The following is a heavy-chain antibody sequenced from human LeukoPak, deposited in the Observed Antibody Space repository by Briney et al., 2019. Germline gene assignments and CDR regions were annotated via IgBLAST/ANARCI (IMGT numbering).Heavy chain of an antibody. CDR2: ISYDGSNK. CDR3: ARAPDSSGYYQDY. J-gene: IGHJ4*02. CDR1: GFTFSSYA. V-gene: IGHV3-30-3*01. Sequence: GGSLRLSCAASGFTFSSYAMHWVRQAPGKGLEWVAVISYDGSNKYYADSVKGRFTISRDNSKNTLYLQMNSLRAEDTAVYYCARAPDSSGYYQDYRGQGTLVTVSS. D-gene: IGHD3-22*01.